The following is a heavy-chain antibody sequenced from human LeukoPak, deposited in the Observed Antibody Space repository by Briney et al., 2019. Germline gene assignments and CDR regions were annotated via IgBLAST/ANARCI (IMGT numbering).Heavy chain of an antibody. CDR2: IFHSGST. CDR1: SGSIFSSNW. Sequence: PSETLSLTCAVSSGSIFSSNWWSWVRPPPGKGLEWIGQIFHSGSTSYSPSLKSRVTISVDKSKNQFSLRLTSVTAADTAVYYCARSPTKRVPEDYWGQGTLVTVSS. D-gene: IGHD2-2*01. CDR3: ARSPTKRVPEDY. V-gene: IGHV4-4*02. J-gene: IGHJ4*02.